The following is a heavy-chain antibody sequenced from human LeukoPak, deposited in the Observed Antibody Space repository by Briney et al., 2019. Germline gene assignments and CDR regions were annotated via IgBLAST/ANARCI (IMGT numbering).Heavy chain of an antibody. CDR3: AKSGSSGWYVPYYYYGMDV. CDR2: ISGSGAST. CDR1: GFTFSTSW. V-gene: IGHV3-23*01. J-gene: IGHJ6*02. Sequence: PGGSLRLSCVASGFTFSTSWVNWVRQAPGKGLEWVSTISGSGASTYYADSVKGRFTISRDKSKNTLYLQMNSLRAEDTAVYYCAKSGSSGWYVPYYYYGMDVWGQGTTVTVSS. D-gene: IGHD6-19*01.